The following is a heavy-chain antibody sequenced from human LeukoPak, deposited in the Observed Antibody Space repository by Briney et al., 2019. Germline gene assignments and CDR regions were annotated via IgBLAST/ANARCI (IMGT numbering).Heavy chain of an antibody. Sequence: SETLSLTCTVSGYSISSGYYWGWIRQPPGKGLEWIGSIYHSGSTYYNPSLKSRVTISVDTSKNQFSLKLSSVTAADTAVYYCASIAAADPYNWFDPWGQGTLVTVSS. J-gene: IGHJ5*02. CDR2: IYHSGST. CDR3: ASIAAADPYNWFDP. D-gene: IGHD6-13*01. CDR1: GYSISSGYY. V-gene: IGHV4-38-2*02.